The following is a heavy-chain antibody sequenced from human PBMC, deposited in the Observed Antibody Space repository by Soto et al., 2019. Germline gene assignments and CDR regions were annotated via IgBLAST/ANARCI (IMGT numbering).Heavy chain of an antibody. D-gene: IGHD4-17*01. CDR2: IYYSGST. CDR1: GGSISSYY. Sequence: SETLSLTCTVSGGSISSYYWSWIRQPPGKGLEWIGYIYYSGSTNYNPSLKSRVTISVDTSKNQFSLKLSSVTAADTAVYYCARVGRWRSTVPTSHYFDYWGQGTLVTVSS. V-gene: IGHV4-59*01. J-gene: IGHJ4*02. CDR3: ARVGRWRSTVPTSHYFDY.